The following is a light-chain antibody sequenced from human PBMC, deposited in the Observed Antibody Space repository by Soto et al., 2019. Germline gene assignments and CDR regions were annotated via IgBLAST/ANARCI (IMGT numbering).Light chain of an antibody. CDR3: SSYAGSNSVL. V-gene: IGLV2-8*01. J-gene: IGLJ2*01. CDR2: EVT. CDR1: SSDVGGYNF. Sequence: QSALTQPPSASGSPGQSVTISCTGTSSDVGGYNFVSWYQQHPGKAPKLMIYEVTKRPSRVPDRFSGSKSGNTASLTVSGLQAEDEADYYCSSYAGSNSVLFGGGTKVTVL.